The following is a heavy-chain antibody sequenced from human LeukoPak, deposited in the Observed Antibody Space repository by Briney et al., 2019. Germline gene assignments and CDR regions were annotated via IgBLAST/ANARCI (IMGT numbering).Heavy chain of an antibody. CDR3: ARVVDGAARYYYYYGMDV. CDR1: GFTFSSYG. D-gene: IGHD6-6*01. V-gene: IGHV3-33*01. Sequence: PGRSLRLSCAASGFTFSSYGMHWVRQAPGKGLEWVAVIWYDGSNKYYADSVKGRFTISRDNSKNTLYLQMNSLRAEDTAVYYCARVVDGAARYYYYYGMDVWGQGTTVTVSS. CDR2: IWYDGSNK. J-gene: IGHJ6*02.